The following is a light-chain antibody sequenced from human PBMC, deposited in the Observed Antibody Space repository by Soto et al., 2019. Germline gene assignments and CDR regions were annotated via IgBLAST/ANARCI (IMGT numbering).Light chain of an antibody. CDR2: KAS. J-gene: IGKJ1*01. V-gene: IGKV1-5*03. CDR3: QQYNGT. CDR1: QSISNW. Sequence: DIQMTQSPSTLSAFVGDRVTITCRASQSISNWLAWYQQKPGKAPKLLIYKASSLESGVPSRFSGSGSGTEFSLTISSLQPGDFATYYCQQYNGTFGQGTKVDIK.